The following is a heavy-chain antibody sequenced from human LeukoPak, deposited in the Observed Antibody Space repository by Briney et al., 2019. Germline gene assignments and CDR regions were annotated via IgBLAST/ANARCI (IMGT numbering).Heavy chain of an antibody. V-gene: IGHV4-59*08. CDR3: ARHPSRDAYNPLDY. Sequence: SETLSLTCTVSGASISSYYWSWIRQPPGKELEWIGNIHYSGDTYKNPSLKSRVTMSVDTSKNHLSLKLSSVTAADTAVYYCARHPSRDAYNPLDYWGQGTLVTVSS. J-gene: IGHJ4*02. CDR2: IHYSGDT. CDR1: GASISSYY. D-gene: IGHD5-24*01.